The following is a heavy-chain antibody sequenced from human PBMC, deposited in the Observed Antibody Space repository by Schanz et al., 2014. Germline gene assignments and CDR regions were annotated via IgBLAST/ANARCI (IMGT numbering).Heavy chain of an antibody. D-gene: IGHD5-18*01. CDR2: IIPILGIA. CDR3: TRGGYSYALSAFDI. V-gene: IGHV1-69*04. J-gene: IGHJ3*02. CDR1: GGTFSSFG. Sequence: QVQLVQSGAEVKKPGSSMKVSCKASGGTFSSFGINWVRQAPGQGLEWMGRIIPILGIANYAQNFQGRVTITADKSTSTAYMELSSLRSDDTALYYCTRGGYSYALSAFDIWGQGTMVTVSS.